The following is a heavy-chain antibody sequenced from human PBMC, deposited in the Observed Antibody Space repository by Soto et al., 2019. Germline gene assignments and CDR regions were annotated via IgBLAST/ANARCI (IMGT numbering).Heavy chain of an antibody. V-gene: IGHV5-51*01. CDR2: IYPGDSDC. Sequence: PGESLKISCTASGYSFITYWIGWVRQMPGKGLEWLGVIYPGDSDCRYSPSFQGLVTISADKSVSTAYLQWSSLRASDTAMYYCARLVAATTSGFDYWGQGTLVTVSS. CDR1: GYSFITYW. D-gene: IGHD1-26*01. J-gene: IGHJ4*02. CDR3: ARLVAATTSGFDY.